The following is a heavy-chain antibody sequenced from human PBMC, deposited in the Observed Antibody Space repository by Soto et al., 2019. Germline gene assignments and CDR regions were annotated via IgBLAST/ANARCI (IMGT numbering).Heavy chain of an antibody. D-gene: IGHD3-3*01. CDR3: ARDRYDFWTNNYYYYMDV. J-gene: IGHJ6*03. Sequence: SETLSLTCTVSGGSISSGGYYWSWIRQHPGKGLEWIGYIYYSGSTYYNPSLKSRVTISVDTSKNQFSLKLSSVTAADTAVYYCARDRYDFWTNNYYYYMDVWGKGTTVTVSS. V-gene: IGHV4-31*03. CDR1: GGSISSGGYY. CDR2: IYYSGST.